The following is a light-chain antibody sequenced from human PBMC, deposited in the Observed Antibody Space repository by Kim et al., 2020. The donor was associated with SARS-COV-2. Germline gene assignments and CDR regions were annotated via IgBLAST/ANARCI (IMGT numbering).Light chain of an antibody. CDR1: SSNIGAGYD. CDR2: DNE. V-gene: IGLV1-40*01. J-gene: IGLJ7*01. CDR3: QSYDNDLNGFAI. Sequence: QSVLTQPPSVSGAPGQRVVISCTGSSSNIGAGYDVQWYQLLPGTAPKLLIYDNENRPSGVPDRFSGSKSGTSASLAIAGLQAEDEADYYCQSYDNDLNGFAIFGGGTHLTVL.